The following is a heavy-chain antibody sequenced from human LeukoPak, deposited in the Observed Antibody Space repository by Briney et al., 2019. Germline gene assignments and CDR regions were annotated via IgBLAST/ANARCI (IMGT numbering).Heavy chain of an antibody. Sequence: GGSLRLSCAASGFTFSDYYMSWIRQAPGKGLEWVSYISSSGSTIYYAESVKGRFTISRDNAKNSLYLQMNSLRAADTAVYYCASLEVPQKDSGYDDAFDIWGQGTMVTVSS. V-gene: IGHV3-11*01. D-gene: IGHD5-12*01. J-gene: IGHJ3*02. CDR2: ISSSGSTI. CDR3: ASLEVPQKDSGYDDAFDI. CDR1: GFTFSDYY.